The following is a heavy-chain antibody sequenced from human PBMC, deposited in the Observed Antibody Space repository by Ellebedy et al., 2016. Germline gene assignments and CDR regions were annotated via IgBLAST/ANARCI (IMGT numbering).Heavy chain of an antibody. CDR1: GFTFSSYS. J-gene: IGHJ6*03. V-gene: IGHV3-21*01. CDR3: ARAVFEYSSSSLKSYYMDV. D-gene: IGHD6-6*01. Sequence: GGSLRLSXAASGFTFSSYSMNWVRQAPGKGLEWVSSISSSSSYIYYADSVKGRFTISRDNAKNSLYLQMNSLRAEDTAVYYCARAVFEYSSSSLKSYYMDVWGKGTTVTVSS. CDR2: ISSSSSYI.